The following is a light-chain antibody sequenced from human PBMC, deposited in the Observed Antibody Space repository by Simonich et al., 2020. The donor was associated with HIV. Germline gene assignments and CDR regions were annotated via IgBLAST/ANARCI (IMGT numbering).Light chain of an antibody. V-gene: IGLV1-40*01. CDR2: GNN. CDR1: TSNIGAGYD. Sequence: QSVLTQPPSVSGAPGQRVTISCTGSTSNIGAGYDVHWYPQLPGTAPKLLIYGNNNRPSGVPDRFSGSKSGTSASLAISGLQAEDEADYYCQSHDSSLVLFGGGTKLTVI. J-gene: IGLJ2*01. CDR3: QSHDSSLVL.